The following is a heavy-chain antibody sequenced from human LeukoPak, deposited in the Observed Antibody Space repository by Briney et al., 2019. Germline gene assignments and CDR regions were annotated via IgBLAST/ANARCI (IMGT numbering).Heavy chain of an antibody. CDR3: ARVGPGGGWYDY. Sequence: HTGGSLRLSCAASGFTFSSYAMHWVRQAPGKELEYVSGISSDGSSTYYANTVEGRFTISRDNSKNALYLQMGSLRGDDMGVYYCARVGPGGGWYDYWGQGTLVTVSS. CDR2: ISSDGSST. CDR1: GFTFSSYA. V-gene: IGHV3-64*01. J-gene: IGHJ4*02. D-gene: IGHD6-19*01.